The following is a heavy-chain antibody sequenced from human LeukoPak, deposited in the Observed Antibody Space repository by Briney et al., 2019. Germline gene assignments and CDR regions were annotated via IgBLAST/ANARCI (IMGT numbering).Heavy chain of an antibody. CDR2: IYIRGTT. V-gene: IGHV4-4*07. J-gene: IGHJ4*02. CDR1: GDAISSYY. Sequence: SETLSLTCTVSGDAISSYYWTWIRQPAGKGLEWIGRIYIRGTTNYNPSLKSRVTMSVDTSKNQFSLRLNSVTAANTAVYYCAREGVHFGNSAYYFWGQGTLVTVSS. D-gene: IGHD3-22*01. CDR3: AREGVHFGNSAYYF.